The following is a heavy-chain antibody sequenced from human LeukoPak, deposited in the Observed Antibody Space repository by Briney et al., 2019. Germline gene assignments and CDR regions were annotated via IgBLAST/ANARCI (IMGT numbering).Heavy chain of an antibody. V-gene: IGHV3-48*03. CDR3: ARDWGYFDY. J-gene: IGHJ4*02. CDR2: ISSSGSTI. Sequence: GGSLRLSCAASGFTFSSYEMNGVRQAPGKGLEWVSYISSSGSTIYYADSVKGRFTISRDNAKNSLYLQMNSLRAEDTAVYYCARDWGYFDYWGQGTLVTVSS. D-gene: IGHD3-16*01. CDR1: GFTFSSYE.